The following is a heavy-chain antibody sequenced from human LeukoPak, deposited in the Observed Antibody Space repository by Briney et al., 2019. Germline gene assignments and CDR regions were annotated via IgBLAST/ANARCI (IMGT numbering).Heavy chain of an antibody. V-gene: IGHV3-23*01. D-gene: IGHD3-16*01. CDR1: GFTFYSYA. CDR3: AKDLWGGYDFDY. J-gene: IGHJ4*02. Sequence: GGSLRLSCAASGFTFYSYAMTWVRQAPGKGLEWVSAISGSGGSTYYADSVKGRFTISRDNSKNTLYLQMNSLRAEDTAVYYCAKDLWGGYDFDYWGQGTLVTVSS. CDR2: ISGSGGST.